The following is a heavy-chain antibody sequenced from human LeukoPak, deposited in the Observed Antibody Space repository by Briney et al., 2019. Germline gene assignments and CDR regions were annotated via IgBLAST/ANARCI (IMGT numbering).Heavy chain of an antibody. D-gene: IGHD3-10*01. CDR3: ARFLWFGRIFDY. V-gene: IGHV4-34*01. Sequence: PSETLSLTCAVYGGSFSGYYWSWIRQPPGKGLEWIGEINHSGSTNYNPSLKSRVTISVDTSKNQFSLKLSSVTAADTAAYYCARFLWFGRIFDYWGQGTLVTVSS. CDR1: GGSFSGYY. CDR2: INHSGST. J-gene: IGHJ4*02.